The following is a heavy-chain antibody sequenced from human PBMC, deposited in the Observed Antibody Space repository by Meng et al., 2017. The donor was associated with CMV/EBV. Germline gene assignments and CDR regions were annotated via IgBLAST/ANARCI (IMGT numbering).Heavy chain of an antibody. CDR3: AKVCSSTSCYTGDYYYCGMDV. CDR2: IRYDGSNK. CDR1: GFTFSSYG. Sequence: GESLKISCAASGFTFSSYGMHWVRQAPGKGLEWVAFIRYDGSNKYYADSVKGRFTISRDNSKNTLYLQMNSLRAEDTAVYYCAKVCSSTSCYTGDYYYCGMDVWGQGTTVTVSS. V-gene: IGHV3-30*02. D-gene: IGHD2-2*02. J-gene: IGHJ6*02.